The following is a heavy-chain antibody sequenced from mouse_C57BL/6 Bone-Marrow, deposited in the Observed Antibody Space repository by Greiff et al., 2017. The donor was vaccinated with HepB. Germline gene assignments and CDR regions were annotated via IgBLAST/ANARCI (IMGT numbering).Heavy chain of an antibody. Sequence: VQLQESGAELARPGASVKLSCKASGYTFTSYGISWVKQRTGQGLEGIGEIYPRRGNTYYNEKFKGKATLTADKSSSTAYMELLSLTSVDSAVYFYALSSSYAMDYWGQGTSVTVSS. CDR2: IYPRRGNT. CDR3: ALSSSYAMDY. V-gene: IGHV1-81*01. CDR1: GYTFTSYG. D-gene: IGHD1-1*01. J-gene: IGHJ4*01.